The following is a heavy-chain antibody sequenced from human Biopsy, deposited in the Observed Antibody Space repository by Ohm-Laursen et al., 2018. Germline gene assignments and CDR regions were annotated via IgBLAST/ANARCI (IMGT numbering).Heavy chain of an antibody. CDR2: IIAVSGLV. J-gene: IGHJ4*02. D-gene: IGHD3-3*01. CDR3: AAPFQYYDSWGGYPPFDH. V-gene: IGHV1-69*10. CDR1: AGTFSNYA. Sequence: SVKVSCKASAGTFSNYATSWVRQAPGEGLEWMGGIIAVSGLVNYAPKFQGRVSITADKSTTTVYMELSNLTSADTAVYYCAAPFQYYDSWGGYPPFDHWGQGTLVTVSS.